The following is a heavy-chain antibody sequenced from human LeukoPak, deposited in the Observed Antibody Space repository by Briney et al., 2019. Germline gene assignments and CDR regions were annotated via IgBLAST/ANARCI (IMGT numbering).Heavy chain of an antibody. D-gene: IGHD2-15*01. V-gene: IGHV3-74*01. J-gene: IGHJ4*02. CDR3: ARVGMVVAAPFDY. Sequence: GGSLRLSCAASGFTFSSYWMHWVRQAPGKGLVWVSRINSDGSSTSYADSVKGRFTISRDNAKNTLYLQMNSLRAEDTAVYYCARVGMVVAAPFDYWGQGTLVTVSS. CDR2: INSDGSST. CDR1: GFTFSSYW.